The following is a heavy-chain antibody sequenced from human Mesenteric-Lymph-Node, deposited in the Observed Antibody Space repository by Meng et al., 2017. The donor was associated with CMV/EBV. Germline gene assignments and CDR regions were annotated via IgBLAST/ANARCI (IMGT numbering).Heavy chain of an antibody. Sequence: SETLSLTCTVSGGSISTYYWGWIRQPPGKGLEWIGTIYYSGSTYYNPSLKGRVTVSVDTSMNQFSLKLSSVTAADTAVYYCARVPHQRGYCTSTSCYTLYYFDYWGQGTLVTVSS. J-gene: IGHJ4*02. CDR2: IYYSGST. V-gene: IGHV4-59*08. D-gene: IGHD2-2*02. CDR1: GGSISTYY. CDR3: ARVPHQRGYCTSTSCYTLYYFDY.